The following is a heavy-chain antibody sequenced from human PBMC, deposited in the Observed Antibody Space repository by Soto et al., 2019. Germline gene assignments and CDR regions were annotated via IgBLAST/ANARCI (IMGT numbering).Heavy chain of an antibody. CDR3: TRDRGGNFYGGFDY. D-gene: IGHD1-26*01. Sequence: EVQLVESGGGLVQPGGSLRLSCAASGFTFNNYWMHWVRQAPGKGLVWVSRINIEGSTTDYADSVRGRFAISRDNDKNTLYLQINSLRDEDTAVYYCTRDRGGNFYGGFDYWGRGTLVTVSP. V-gene: IGHV3-74*01. CDR2: INIEGSTT. CDR1: GFTFNNYW. J-gene: IGHJ4*02.